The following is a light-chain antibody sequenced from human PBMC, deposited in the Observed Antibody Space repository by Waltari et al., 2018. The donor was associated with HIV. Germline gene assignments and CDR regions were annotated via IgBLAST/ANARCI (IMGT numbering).Light chain of an antibody. CDR3: AAWDDSLNAHVL. J-gene: IGLJ2*01. CDR1: NSNIGSNT. V-gene: IGLV1-44*01. CDR2: NNN. Sequence: QSVLTQPPSASGTPGQRVTISCSGRNSNIGSNTVNWYKQLPGTAPKLPIYNNNHRTSGASDRFSVSKSGTSASLAISGLQSEDEADYYCAAWDDSLNAHVLFGGGTKLTVL.